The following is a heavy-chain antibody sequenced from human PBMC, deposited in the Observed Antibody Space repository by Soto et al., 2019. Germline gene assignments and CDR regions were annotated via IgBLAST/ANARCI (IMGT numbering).Heavy chain of an antibody. Sequence: QVQLVQSGAEVKKPGASVKVSCKASGYTFTSYDINWVRQATGQGLEWMGGMNPNSGNTDYAQKFQGRVTMTRNTSISTAYMEMSSLISEDTAVYYCKRGRGSSWYSGYYYDDMDVWGQGTTVTVSS. CDR2: MNPNSGNT. CDR3: KRGRGSSWYSGYYYDDMDV. D-gene: IGHD6-13*01. V-gene: IGHV1-8*01. J-gene: IGHJ6*02. CDR1: GYTFTSYD.